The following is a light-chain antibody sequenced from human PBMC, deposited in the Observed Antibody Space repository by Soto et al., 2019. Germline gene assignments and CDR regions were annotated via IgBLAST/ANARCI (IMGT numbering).Light chain of an antibody. CDR2: AAS. J-gene: IGKJ4*01. CDR1: QSISSY. V-gene: IGKV1-39*01. CDR3: QQTYSTPLT. Sequence: DIQMTQSASALSASVGDRVTITCRASQSISSYLNWYQQKPGKAPKLLTYAASSWTIGFPARSGGSGAVTAFTLTITTLQPEDFEVYYCQQTYSTPLTFGGGTKVEIK.